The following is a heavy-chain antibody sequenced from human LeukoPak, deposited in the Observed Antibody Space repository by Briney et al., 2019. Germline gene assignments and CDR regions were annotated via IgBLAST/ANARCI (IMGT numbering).Heavy chain of an antibody. Sequence: ASVKVSCKASGYTFTSYAMHWVRQAPGQRLEWMGWINAGNGNTKYSQKFQGRVTITRDTSASTAYMELSSLRSEDTAVYYCARDINSDGYNRVVPLFDYWGQGTLVTVSS. CDR3: ARDINSDGYNRVVPLFDY. CDR1: GYTFTSYA. D-gene: IGHD5-24*01. V-gene: IGHV1-3*01. J-gene: IGHJ4*02. CDR2: INAGNGNT.